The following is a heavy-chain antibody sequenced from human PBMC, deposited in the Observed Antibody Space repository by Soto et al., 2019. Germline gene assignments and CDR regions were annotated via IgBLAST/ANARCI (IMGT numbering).Heavy chain of an antibody. CDR3: ARRRYGDFDF. D-gene: IGHD4-17*01. J-gene: IGHJ4*02. V-gene: IGHV4-39*01. CDR2: IHYSGNT. Sequence: SETLSLTCTVSGGSISSISYYWGWIRQPPGRGLEWIGSIHYSGNTYYNPSLKSRVTISVDTSKNQFSLKLSSVSAADTAVYYCARRRYGDFDFWGQGTLVT. CDR1: GGSISSISYY.